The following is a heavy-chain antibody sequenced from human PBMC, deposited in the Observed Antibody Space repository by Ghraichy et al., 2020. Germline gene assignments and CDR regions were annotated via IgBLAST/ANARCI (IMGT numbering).Heavy chain of an antibody. Sequence: GGSLRLSCAASGFTFSSYWMNWVRQAPGKGLVWVSRINSDGSSTRYADSVKGRFTISRDNAKNTLYLQMNSLRAEDTAMYYCARDSDSSDYYLNWFDPWGQGTLVTVSS. CDR2: INSDGSST. V-gene: IGHV3-74*01. CDR3: ARDSDSSDYYLNWFDP. J-gene: IGHJ5*02. CDR1: GFTFSSYW. D-gene: IGHD3-22*01.